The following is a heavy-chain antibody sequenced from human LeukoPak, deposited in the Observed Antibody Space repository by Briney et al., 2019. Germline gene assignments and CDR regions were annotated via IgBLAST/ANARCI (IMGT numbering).Heavy chain of an antibody. D-gene: IGHD3-9*01. V-gene: IGHV1-2*02. Sequence: GASVKVSCKASGYTFTGYYMHWVRQAPGQGLAWMGWINPNSGGTNYAQKFQGRVTMTRDTSISTAYMELSRLRSDDTAVYYCARGPANYDILTYFDYWGQGTLVTVSS. CDR2: INPNSGGT. J-gene: IGHJ4*02. CDR1: GYTFTGYY. CDR3: ARGPANYDILTYFDY.